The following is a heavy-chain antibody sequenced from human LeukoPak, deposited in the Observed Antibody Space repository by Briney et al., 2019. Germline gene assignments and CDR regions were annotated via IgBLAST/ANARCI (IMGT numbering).Heavy chain of an antibody. CDR2: ISSSGSTI. Sequence: GGSLRLSCAASGFTFSDYYMSWIRQAPGKGLEWVSYISSSGSTIYYADSVKGRFTISRDNAENALYLQMNSLRAEDTAVYYCARDSGDSSGEVYFDYWGQGTLVTVSS. CDR3: ARDSGDSSGEVYFDY. D-gene: IGHD6-19*01. CDR1: GFTFSDYY. J-gene: IGHJ4*02. V-gene: IGHV3-11*01.